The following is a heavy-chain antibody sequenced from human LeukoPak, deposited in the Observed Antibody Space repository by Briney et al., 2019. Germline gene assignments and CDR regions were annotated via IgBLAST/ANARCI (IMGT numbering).Heavy chain of an antibody. D-gene: IGHD3-3*01. V-gene: IGHV4-34*01. Sequence: SETLSLTCAVYGGSFSGYYWSWIRQPPGKGLEWIGEINHSGSTNYNPSLKSRFTISVDTSKNQFSLKLSSVTAADTAVYYCARANTYYDFWSGYYRRDYYYYYMDVWGKGTTVTVSS. CDR3: ARANTYYDFWSGYYRRDYYYYYMDV. CDR2: INHSGST. CDR1: GGSFSGYY. J-gene: IGHJ6*03.